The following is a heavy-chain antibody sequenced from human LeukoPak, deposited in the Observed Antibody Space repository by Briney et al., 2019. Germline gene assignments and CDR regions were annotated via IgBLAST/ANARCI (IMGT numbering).Heavy chain of an antibody. V-gene: IGHV3-33*08. J-gene: IGHJ3*02. Sequence: GGSLRLSCAASGFTFSSYGVHWVRQAPGKGLEWVAVIWYDGSNKYYADSVKGRFTISRDNSKNTLYLQMNSLRAEDTAVYYCARDYYDSSGLSSSAFDIWGQGTMVTVSS. CDR3: ARDYYDSSGLSSSAFDI. D-gene: IGHD3-22*01. CDR1: GFTFSSYG. CDR2: IWYDGSNK.